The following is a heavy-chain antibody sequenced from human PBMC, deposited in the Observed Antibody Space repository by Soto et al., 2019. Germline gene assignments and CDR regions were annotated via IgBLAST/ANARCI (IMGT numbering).Heavy chain of an antibody. V-gene: IGHV4-31*03. CDR2: IYYSGST. J-gene: IGHJ6*02. D-gene: IGHD1-26*01. CDR3: ARELVVGNYYYGMDV. CDR1: GGSISSGGYY. Sequence: LSLTCTVSGGSISSGGYYWSWIRQHPGKGLEWIGYIYYSGSTYYNPSLKSRVTISVDTSKNQFSLKLSSVTAADTAVYYCARELVVGNYYYGMDVWGQGTTVTVSS.